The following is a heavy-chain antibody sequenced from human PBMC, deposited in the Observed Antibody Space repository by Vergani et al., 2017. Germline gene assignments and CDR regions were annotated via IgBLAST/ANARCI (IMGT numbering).Heavy chain of an antibody. Sequence: QVQLQQWGAGLLKPSETLSLTCAVYGGSFSGYYWSWIRQPPGKGLEWIGEINQSGSTNYNPSLKSRVTISVDTSKNQFSLKLSSVTAADTAVYYCARGGSGWIPLLLRETVYWYFDLWGRGTLVTVSS. J-gene: IGHJ2*01. CDR3: ARGGSGWIPLLLRETVYWYFDL. CDR2: INQSGST. V-gene: IGHV4-34*01. D-gene: IGHD6-19*01. CDR1: GGSFSGYY.